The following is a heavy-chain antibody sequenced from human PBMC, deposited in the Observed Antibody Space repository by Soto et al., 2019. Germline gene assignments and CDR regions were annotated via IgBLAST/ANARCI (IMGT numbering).Heavy chain of an antibody. CDR3: ATRRDGYTGVGFDP. CDR2: IYYSGST. V-gene: IGHV4-59*03. J-gene: IGHJ5*02. CDR1: GAPISGFY. Sequence: PSETLSLTCTVSGAPISGFYWCWIRQPPGKGLEWIGHIYYSGSTNYNPSLKSRVTISVDMSKNQFSLNLTSATAADTAVYYCATRRDGYTGVGFDPWGQGTLVTVSS. D-gene: IGHD5-12*01.